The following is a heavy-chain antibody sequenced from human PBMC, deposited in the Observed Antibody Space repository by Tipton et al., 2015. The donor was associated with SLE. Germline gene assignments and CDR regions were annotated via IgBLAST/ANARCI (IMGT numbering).Heavy chain of an antibody. Sequence: GSLRLSCAASGFSLNSYWMHWVRQRPGKGLVWVSRISVDGSGTYYADSVKGRFTISRDNAKNVLYLQMNSLRAGDTAVYYCARLQSGDYGLDVWGQGTTVTVSS. CDR2: ISVDGSGT. CDR3: ARLQSGDYGLDV. J-gene: IGHJ6*02. V-gene: IGHV3-74*01. CDR1: GFSLNSYW.